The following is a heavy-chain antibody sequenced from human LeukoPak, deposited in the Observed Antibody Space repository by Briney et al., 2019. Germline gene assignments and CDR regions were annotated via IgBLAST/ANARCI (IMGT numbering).Heavy chain of an antibody. CDR3: ARDPGDTDWYNFDF. Sequence: SDTLSLTCTVSGGSLSGHFWSWFRRPPGKGLENIGYIHSSGSTNYNPSYKSRVTVSLEMSKNQFSLSLSSVTAADTAVYYCARDPGDTDWYNFDFWGQGIPVTVSS. CDR2: IHSSGST. D-gene: IGHD3-9*01. J-gene: IGHJ4*02. V-gene: IGHV4-59*11. CDR1: GGSLSGHF.